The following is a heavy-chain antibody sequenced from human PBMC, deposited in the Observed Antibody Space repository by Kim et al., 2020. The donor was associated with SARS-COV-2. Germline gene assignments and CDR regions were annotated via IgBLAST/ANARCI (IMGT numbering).Heavy chain of an antibody. D-gene: IGHD4-17*01. CDR1: GGAITSGAYF. J-gene: IGHJ6*03. V-gene: IGHV4-31*03. CDR2: ISDTGGT. CDR3: ARTDFGGGLSPSAFSHYCCMDV. Sequence: SETLSLTCTVSGGAITSGAYFWSWVRQRPGKGLEWIGYISDTGGTFYNPSLKSRLSLSMDTSKNQFSLRLTSLTAADMAQYYCARTDFGGGLSPSAFSHYCCMDVWGKGTAVTVSS.